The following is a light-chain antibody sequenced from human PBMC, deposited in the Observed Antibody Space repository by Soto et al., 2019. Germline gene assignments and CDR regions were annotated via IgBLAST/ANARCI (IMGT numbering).Light chain of an antibody. V-gene: IGLV2-14*01. Sequence: QSVLTQPASVSGSPGQSITISCSGTGSDVGGYNYVSWYQQHPVKAPKLMIYDVTNRPSGVSDRFSGSKSGNTASLTISGLQAEEEADYYCSSYTSSSTPYVFGTGTNVT. J-gene: IGLJ1*01. CDR1: GSDVGGYNY. CDR3: SSYTSSSTPYV. CDR2: DVT.